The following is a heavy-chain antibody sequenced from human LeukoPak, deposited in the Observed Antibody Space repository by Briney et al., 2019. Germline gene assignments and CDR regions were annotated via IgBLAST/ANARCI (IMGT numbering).Heavy chain of an antibody. D-gene: IGHD3-10*01. CDR2: INWNGGST. CDR3: ARGSRRTHGGWFDP. CDR1: GFTFDDYG. J-gene: IGHJ5*02. Sequence: GGSLRLSCAASGFTFDDYGMSWVRQAPGKGLECVSGINWNGGSTGYADSVKGRFTISRDNAKNSLYLQMNSLRVEDTAVYYCARGSRRTHGGWFDPWGQGTLVTVSS. V-gene: IGHV3-20*04.